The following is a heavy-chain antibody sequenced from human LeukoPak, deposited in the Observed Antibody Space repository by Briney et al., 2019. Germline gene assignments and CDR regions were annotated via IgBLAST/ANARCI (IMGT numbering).Heavy chain of an antibody. CDR2: MNSNGGST. CDR1: GFTFSTYA. V-gene: IGHV3-64D*06. CDR3: VKDLQFHEGAF. Sequence: VPLGGSLRLSCSASGFTFSTYAMHWVRQAPGKGLEYVSAMNSNGGSTYYADSVKGRSTISRDNSKNTLYFQMSSLRAEDTAVYYCVKDLQFHEGAFWGQGTLITLSS. J-gene: IGHJ4*02.